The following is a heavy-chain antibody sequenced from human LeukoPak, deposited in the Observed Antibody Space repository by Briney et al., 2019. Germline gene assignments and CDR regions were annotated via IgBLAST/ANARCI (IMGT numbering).Heavy chain of an antibody. CDR1: GFTFSSYS. Sequence: TGGSLRLSCAASGFTFSSYSMNWVRQAPGKGLEWVSSISSSGSYIYYADSVKGRFTISRDNDKNSLYLQMNSLRAEDTAVYYCARGYYGDPSQVYYFDYWGQGTLVTVSS. CDR3: ARGYYGDPSQVYYFDY. V-gene: IGHV3-21*01. J-gene: IGHJ4*02. D-gene: IGHD4-17*01. CDR2: ISSSGSYI.